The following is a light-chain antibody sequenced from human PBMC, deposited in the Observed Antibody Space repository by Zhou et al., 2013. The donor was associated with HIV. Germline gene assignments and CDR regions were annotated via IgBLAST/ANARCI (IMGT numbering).Light chain of an antibody. CDR2: GAS. J-gene: IGKJ1*01. CDR1: QRLSDN. Sequence: ELVLTQSPGTLSLSPGERATLSCRASQRLSDNLAWYQQKPGQAPSLLIFGASTRAAGVPDRFSGSGSGTDFTLTITSLQSEDFALYYCQQYHDWPRTFGQGTKV. CDR3: QQYHDWPRT. V-gene: IGKV3-15*01.